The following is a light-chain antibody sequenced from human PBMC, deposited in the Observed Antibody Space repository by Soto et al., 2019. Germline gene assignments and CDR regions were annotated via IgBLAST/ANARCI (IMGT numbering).Light chain of an antibody. CDR2: DAS. Sequence: EIVMTQSPATLSVSPGERATLSCRASQSVSSNLAWYQQQPGQAPRLLIYDASTRATGIPARFSGSGSGTDFTLTISSLQSEDIAVYYCQQYNNWPKTFGQGTKVEIK. CDR3: QQYNNWPKT. V-gene: IGKV3-15*01. CDR1: QSVSSN. J-gene: IGKJ1*01.